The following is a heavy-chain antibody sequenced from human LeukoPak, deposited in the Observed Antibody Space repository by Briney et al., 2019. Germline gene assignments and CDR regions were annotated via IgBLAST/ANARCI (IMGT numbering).Heavy chain of an antibody. CDR1: GGSINNDY. CDR3: ARPQAGNAFDV. Sequence: SETLSLTCSVSGGSINNDYWGWVRQPPGKELEWSGHIYYIGSTTYNSSLESRVTISLDTSKNQFSLRLTSVTAADTAVYYCARPQAGNAFDVWGQGTMVTVSS. V-gene: IGHV4-59*08. CDR2: IYYIGST. D-gene: IGHD6-19*01. J-gene: IGHJ3*01.